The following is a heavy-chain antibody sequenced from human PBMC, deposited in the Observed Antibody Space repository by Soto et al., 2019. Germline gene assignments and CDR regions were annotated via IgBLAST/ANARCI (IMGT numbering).Heavy chain of an antibody. Sequence: GESLKISCKGSGYSFTIYWISWGRQMPGKGLEWMGRIDPSDSYTNYSPSFQGHVTISADKSISTAYLQWSSLKASDTAMYYCARHXRYSSSSPVGYYYYGMDVWGQGTTVTVSS. D-gene: IGHD6-6*01. CDR3: ARHXRYSSSSPVGYYYYGMDV. J-gene: IGHJ6*02. CDR1: GYSFTIYW. V-gene: IGHV5-10-1*01. CDR2: IDPSDSYT.